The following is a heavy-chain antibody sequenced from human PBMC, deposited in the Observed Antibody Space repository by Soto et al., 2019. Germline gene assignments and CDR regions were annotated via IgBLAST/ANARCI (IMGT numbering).Heavy chain of an antibody. D-gene: IGHD2-15*01. CDR1: GFTVSSNY. J-gene: IGHJ4*02. CDR3: ARTCSGGTCSFDY. Sequence: EVQLVESGGGLVQPGGSLSLSCAASGFTVSSNYMSWVRQAPGKGLEWVSVIYSGGSTYYADSVKARFTISRDNSENTLYLQMNSLRAEDTAVYYCARTCSGGTCSFDYWGQGTLVTVSS. CDR2: IYSGGST. V-gene: IGHV3-66*01.